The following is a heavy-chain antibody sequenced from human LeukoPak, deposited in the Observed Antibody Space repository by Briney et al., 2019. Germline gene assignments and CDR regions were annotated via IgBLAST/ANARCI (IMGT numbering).Heavy chain of an antibody. D-gene: IGHD3-22*01. CDR2: IKQDGSEK. V-gene: IGHV3-7*01. CDR1: GFTFSSYW. Sequence: PGGSLRLSCAASGFTFSSYWMSWVRQAPGKGLEWVANIKQDGSEKYYVDSVKGRFTISRDNAKNSLYLQMNSLRAEDTAVYYCAREGYDGSGYYFRTLDYWGQGTLVTVSS. J-gene: IGHJ4*02. CDR3: AREGYDGSGYYFRTLDY.